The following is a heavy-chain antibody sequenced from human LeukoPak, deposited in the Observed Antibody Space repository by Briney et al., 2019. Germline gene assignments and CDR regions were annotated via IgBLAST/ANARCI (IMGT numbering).Heavy chain of an antibody. V-gene: IGHV4-39*01. CDR1: GGSISSSHYY. CDR2: ISYSGNT. J-gene: IGHJ3*02. Sequence: SETLSLTCTVSGGSISSSHYYWGWIRQPPGKGLEWIGSISYSGNTSYTPSITSRVTISVDPSKTQFSLKLTSVTAADTAVYYCARFRCPDAFDMWGQGTMVAVSS. CDR3: ARFRCPDAFDM.